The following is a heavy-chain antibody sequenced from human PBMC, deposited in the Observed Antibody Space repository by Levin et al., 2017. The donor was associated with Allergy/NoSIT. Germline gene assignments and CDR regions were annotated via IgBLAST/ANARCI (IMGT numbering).Heavy chain of an antibody. J-gene: IGHJ4*02. CDR1: GGSISSYY. CDR3: ARGSSVGIAAPWDY. Sequence: GSLRLSCTVSGGSISSYYWSWIRQPPGKGLEWIGYIYYSGSTNYNPSLKSRVTISVDTSKNQFSLKLSSVTAADTAVYYCARGSSVGIAAPWDYWGQGTLVTVSS. D-gene: IGHD6-13*01. V-gene: IGHV4-59*01. CDR2: IYYSGST.